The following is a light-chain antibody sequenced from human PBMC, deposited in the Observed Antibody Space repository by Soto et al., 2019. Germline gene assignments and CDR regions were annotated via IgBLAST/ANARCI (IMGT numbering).Light chain of an antibody. CDR2: DAS. CDR3: QQYNSYSPYT. Sequence: DIQMTQSPSTLSASVGERVTITCRASQSISSWLAWYQQKPGKAPKLLIYDASSFESGVPSRFIGIGSGTAVTLTISSLQPDDFAPYYCQQYNSYSPYTFGQGTKLEIK. V-gene: IGKV1-5*01. J-gene: IGKJ2*01. CDR1: QSISSW.